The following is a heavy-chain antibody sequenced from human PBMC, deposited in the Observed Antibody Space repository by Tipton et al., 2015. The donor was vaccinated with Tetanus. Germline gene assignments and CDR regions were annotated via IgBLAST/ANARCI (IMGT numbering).Heavy chain of an antibody. CDR3: ARRSVSARFDD. CDR2: IDYTGNT. Sequence: TLSLTCTVSGGSISTYHRNWIRQFPGKGLEWIGYIDYTGNTYYNPSLKSRLTISVDTSKNQFSLKLNSVTAADTAVYYCARRSVSARFDDWGQGAQVTVSS. V-gene: IGHV4-59*06. J-gene: IGHJ4*02. D-gene: IGHD6-6*01. CDR1: GGSISTYH.